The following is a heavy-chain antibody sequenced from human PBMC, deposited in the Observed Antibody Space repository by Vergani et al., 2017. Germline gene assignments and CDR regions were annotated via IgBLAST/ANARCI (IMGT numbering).Heavy chain of an antibody. V-gene: IGHV4-38-2*01. CDR1: DSSIMTNPY. CDR3: ARHRGSGGFFPSSYFYGMDV. J-gene: IGHJ6*02. Sequence: QVQLQESGPGLVKPSETLTLTCDVSDSSIMTNPYWGWFRQSPGKGLEWIGCIHHSGDTHYNSSLKSRVSISIVSSSKFSLILPSVTAADTAIYYCARHRGSGGFFPSSYFYGMDVWGHGTTVTVSS. CDR2: IHHSGDT. D-gene: IGHD3-10*01.